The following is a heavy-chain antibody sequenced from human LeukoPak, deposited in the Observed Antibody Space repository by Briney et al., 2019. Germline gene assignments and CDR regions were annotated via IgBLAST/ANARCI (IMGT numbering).Heavy chain of an antibody. J-gene: IGHJ6*04. CDR3: ARGNDYVWGSYRYTIQVAAPYYYYYGMDV. CDR1: GGTFSSYA. V-gene: IGHV1-69*06. CDR2: IIPIFGTA. D-gene: IGHD3-16*02. Sequence: SVKVSCKASGGTFSSYAISWVRQAPGQGLEWMGGIIPIFGTANYAQKFQGRVTITADKSTSTAYMELTSLRSEDTAVYYCARGNDYVWGSYRYTIQVAAPYYYYYGMDVWGKGTTVTVSS.